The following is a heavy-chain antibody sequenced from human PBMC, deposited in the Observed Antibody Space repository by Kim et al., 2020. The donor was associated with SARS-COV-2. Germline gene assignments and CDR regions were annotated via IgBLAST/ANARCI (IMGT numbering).Heavy chain of an antibody. J-gene: IGHJ4*02. CDR3: ASHYYDSSGYYTPDY. Sequence: SETLSLTCTVSGGSISSSSYYWGWIRQPPGKGLEWIGSIYYSGSTYYNPSLKRRVTISVDTSKNQFSLKLSSVTAADTSVYYCASHYYDSSGYYTPDYWGQGTLVTVSS. CDR1: GGSISSSSYY. CDR2: IYYSGST. V-gene: IGHV4-39*01. D-gene: IGHD3-22*01.